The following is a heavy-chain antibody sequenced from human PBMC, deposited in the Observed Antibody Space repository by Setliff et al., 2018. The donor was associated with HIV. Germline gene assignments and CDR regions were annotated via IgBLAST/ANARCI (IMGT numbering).Heavy chain of an antibody. Sequence: PGGSLRLSCAASGFTFDDYAMHWVRQAPGKGLEWVSGISWNSGSIGYADSVKGRFTISRDNAKNSLYLQMNSLRAEDTALYYCAKDASPIAVAGTRYFQHWGQGTLVTV. D-gene: IGHD6-19*01. J-gene: IGHJ1*01. CDR1: GFTFDDYA. CDR3: AKDASPIAVAGTRYFQH. CDR2: ISWNSGSI. V-gene: IGHV3-9*01.